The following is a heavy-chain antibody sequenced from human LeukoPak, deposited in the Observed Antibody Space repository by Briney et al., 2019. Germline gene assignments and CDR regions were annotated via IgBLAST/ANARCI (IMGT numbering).Heavy chain of an antibody. Sequence: ASVKVSCKASGYTFTSYYMHWVRQAPGQGLEWMGWINPNSGDTNHAQKFQGRVTMTRDTSISTAYMELTRLRSDDTAVYYCAREAFTVVISATDSADGWRQGRMVTAS. V-gene: IGHV1-2*02. CDR3: AREAFTVVISATDSADG. D-gene: IGHD2-21*01. J-gene: IGHJ3*01. CDR1: GYTFTSYY. CDR2: INPNSGDT.